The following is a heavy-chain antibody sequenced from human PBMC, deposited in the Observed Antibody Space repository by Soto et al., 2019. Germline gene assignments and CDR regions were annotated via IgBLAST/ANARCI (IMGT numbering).Heavy chain of an antibody. D-gene: IGHD5-18*01. CDR3: ARGGYRPTPGISTENGYSYGPQDYYYFYVMDV. J-gene: IGHJ6*04. Sequence: GPQVKVSCKASGGTFSSYAISWVRQAPGQGLEWMGGIIPIFGTANYAQKFQGRVTITADESTSTAYMELSSLRSEDTAVYYCARGGYRPTPGISTENGYSYGPQDYYYFYVMDVRGRSTTVTVTS. CDR1: GGTFSSYA. V-gene: IGHV1-69*01. CDR2: IIPIFGTA.